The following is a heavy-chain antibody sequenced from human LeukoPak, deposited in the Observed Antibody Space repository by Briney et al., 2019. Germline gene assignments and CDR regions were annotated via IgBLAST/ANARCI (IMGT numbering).Heavy chain of an antibody. Sequence: ASVKVSCKASGYTFTNYYMHWVRQAPGQGLEWMGIINPSGGSTSYAQRFQGRVTMTRDTSTSTVYMELSSLRSEDTAVYYCANDGYYDNSAYYYVRYFDLWGRGTLVTVSS. CDR2: INPSGGST. CDR1: GYTFTNYY. D-gene: IGHD3-22*01. V-gene: IGHV1-46*01. J-gene: IGHJ2*01. CDR3: ANDGYYDNSAYYYVRYFDL.